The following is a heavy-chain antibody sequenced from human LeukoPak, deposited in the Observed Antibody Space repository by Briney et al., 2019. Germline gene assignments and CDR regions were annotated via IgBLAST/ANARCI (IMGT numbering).Heavy chain of an antibody. CDR3: ARDSGGYYDSSSNFDY. J-gene: IGHJ4*02. CDR1: GGSFSGYY. D-gene: IGHD3-22*01. CDR2: IYYSGST. V-gene: IGHV4-59*01. Sequence: PSETLSLTCAVYGGSFSGYYWSWIRQPPGKGLEWIGYIYYSGSTNYNPSLKSRVTISVDTSKNQFSLKLSSVTAADTAVYYCARDSGGYYDSSSNFDYWGQGTLVTVSS.